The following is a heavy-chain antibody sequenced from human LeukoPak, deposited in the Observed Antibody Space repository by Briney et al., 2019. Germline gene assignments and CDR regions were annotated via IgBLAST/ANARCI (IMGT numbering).Heavy chain of an antibody. J-gene: IGHJ6*03. CDR1: GGSISSYY. V-gene: IGHV4-4*07. D-gene: IGHD3-22*01. Sequence: SDTLSLTCTVSGGSISSYYWSWIRLPAGKALEWFGRIYTTGDTNYNPSLKSRLTMSIDTSKNQFSLKLSSVTAADTAVYYCARDVLTVIGNYYMDVWGKGTTVTVSS. CDR2: IYTTGDT. CDR3: ARDVLTVIGNYYMDV.